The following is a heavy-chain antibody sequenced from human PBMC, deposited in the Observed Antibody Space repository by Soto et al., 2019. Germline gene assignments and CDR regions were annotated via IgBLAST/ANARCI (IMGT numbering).Heavy chain of an antibody. CDR2: IWYDGSNK. V-gene: IGHV3-33*01. J-gene: IGHJ5*02. Sequence: GGSLRLSCAASGFTFSSYGMHWVRQAPGKGLEWVAVIWYDGSNKYYADSVKGRFTISRDNSKNTLYLQMNSLRAEDTAVYYCARDRPTQQLVDGGFDPWGQGTLVTVSS. CDR3: ARDRPTQQLVDGGFDP. CDR1: GFTFSSYG. D-gene: IGHD6-13*01.